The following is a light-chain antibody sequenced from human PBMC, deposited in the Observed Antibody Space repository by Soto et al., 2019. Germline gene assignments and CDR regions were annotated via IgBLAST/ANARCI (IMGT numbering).Light chain of an antibody. CDR1: SSDVGTYNL. CDR3: CSYAGSSTYV. J-gene: IGLJ1*01. CDR2: EGS. Sequence: QSALTQPASVSGSPGQSITISCTGTSSDVGTYNLVSWYQQYPGKAPKLMIYEGSQRPSGVSNRFSGSKSGNTASLTISGLQAEDEADYYCCSYAGSSTYVFGIGTKFTVL. V-gene: IGLV2-23*01.